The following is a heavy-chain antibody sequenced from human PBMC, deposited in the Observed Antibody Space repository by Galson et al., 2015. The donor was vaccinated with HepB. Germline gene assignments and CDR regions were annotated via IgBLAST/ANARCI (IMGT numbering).Heavy chain of an antibody. CDR3: ARASSMEGFDP. CDR1: GYTFTGYY. D-gene: IGHD3-3*01. Sequence: VKVSCKASGYTFTGYYMYWVRQAPGQGLEWMGWINPNSGSTDYAQKFQGRVTMTRDTSISTAYMELSSLRSDDTAVYYCARASSMEGFDPWGQGTLVTVSS. V-gene: IGHV1-2*02. J-gene: IGHJ5*02. CDR2: INPNSGST.